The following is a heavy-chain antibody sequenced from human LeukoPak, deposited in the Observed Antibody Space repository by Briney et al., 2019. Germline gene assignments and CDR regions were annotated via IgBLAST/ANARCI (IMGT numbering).Heavy chain of an antibody. CDR1: GFTFSSYG. D-gene: IGHD6-13*01. Sequence: GGSLRLSCAASGFTFSSYGMHWVRQAPGKGLEWVAVIWYDGSNKYYADSAKGRFTISRDNSKNTLYLQMNSLKTEDTAVYYCARDSRYYYIDYWGQGTLVTVSS. V-gene: IGHV3-33*01. J-gene: IGHJ4*02. CDR3: ARDSRYYYIDY. CDR2: IWYDGSNK.